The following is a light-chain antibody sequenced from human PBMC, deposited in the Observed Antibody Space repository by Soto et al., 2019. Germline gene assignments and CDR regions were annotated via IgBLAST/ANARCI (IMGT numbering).Light chain of an antibody. CDR1: QDIRSG. J-gene: IGKJ1*01. CDR3: LQYNTYPWT. CDR2: TAS. V-gene: IGKV1-17*01. Sequence: DIQMTQSPSSLSASVGDRVTITCRASQDIRSGLGWFQQKPGQAPKRLIHTASSLQGGVPSRFSGSGSGTEFSLTISSLQPEDFASYYGLQYNTYPWTFGQGTKVEIK.